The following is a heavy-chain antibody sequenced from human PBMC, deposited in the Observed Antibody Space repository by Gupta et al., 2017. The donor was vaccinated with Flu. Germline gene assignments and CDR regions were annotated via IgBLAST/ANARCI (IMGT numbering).Heavy chain of an antibody. CDR2: ISSSGSTI. Sequence: VQLVDSGGGLVKPGGSLRLSCEASGFTFSDYYMCWPRQAPGKGLEWVSYISSSGSTIYNADSVKGRFTISRDNAKNSLYLQMNSLRAEDTAVYYCARANGSNYYYGMDVWGQGTTVTVSS. CDR1: GFTFSDYY. J-gene: IGHJ6*02. D-gene: IGHD3-10*01. CDR3: ARANGSNYYYGMDV. V-gene: IGHV3-11*01.